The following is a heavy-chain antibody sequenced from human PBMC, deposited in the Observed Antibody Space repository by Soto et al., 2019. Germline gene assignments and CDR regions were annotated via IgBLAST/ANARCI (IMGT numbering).Heavy chain of an antibody. CDR1: GFTFSSYG. D-gene: IGHD6-13*01. V-gene: IGHV3-33*06. CDR2: IWYDGSNK. CDR3: AKVYSSSWYYFDY. Sequence: GGSLRLSCAASGFTFSSYGMHWVRQAPGKGLEWVAVIWYDGSNKYYADSVKGRFTISRDNSKKTVYLQMNSLRAEDTAVYYCAKVYSSSWYYFDYWGQGTLVTVSS. J-gene: IGHJ4*02.